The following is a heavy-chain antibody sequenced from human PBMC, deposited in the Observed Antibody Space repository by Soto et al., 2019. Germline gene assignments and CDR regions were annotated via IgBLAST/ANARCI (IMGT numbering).Heavy chain of an antibody. CDR3: ARDNRDCSAFNCYNPGRVFGLDV. D-gene: IGHD2-15*01. CDR2: ISFDGTTD. Sequence: GGSLRLSCVASGFNFNDYNLHWVRQAPSNSLESVAVISFDGTTDYYADSVKGRFTVSRDNFKNILSLQMDSLRPEDTAVYYCARDNRDCSAFNCYNPGRVFGLDVWGQGTTVTVSS. J-gene: IGHJ6*02. CDR1: GFNFNDYN. V-gene: IGHV3-30-3*01.